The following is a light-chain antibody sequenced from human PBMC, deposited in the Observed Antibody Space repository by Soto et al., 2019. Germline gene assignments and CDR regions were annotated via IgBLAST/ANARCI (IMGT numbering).Light chain of an antibody. CDR2: EVN. J-gene: IGLJ1*01. CDR3: CSYVGSSTSYV. Sequence: QSVLTQPASVSGSPGQSITISCTGTSGDVGNYNLVSWYQQHPGKAPKLMIYEVNKWPSGVSNRFSGSKSGNTASLTISGLQAEDEADYYCCSYVGSSTSYVFGTGTKVTVL. V-gene: IGLV2-23*02. CDR1: SGDVGNYNL.